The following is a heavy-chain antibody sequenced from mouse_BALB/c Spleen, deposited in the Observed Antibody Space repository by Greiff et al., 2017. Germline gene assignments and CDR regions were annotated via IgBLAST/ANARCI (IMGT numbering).Heavy chain of an antibody. CDR3: ARGDGNYVALFAY. J-gene: IGHJ3*01. Sequence: EVQLQESGAELVKPGASVKLSCTASGFNIKDTYMHWVKQRPEQGLEWIGRIDPANGNTKYDPKFQGKATITADTSSNTAYLQLSSLTSEDTAVYYCARGDGNYVALFAYWGQGTLVTVSA. V-gene: IGHV14-3*02. CDR1: GFNIKDTY. D-gene: IGHD2-1*01. CDR2: IDPANGNT.